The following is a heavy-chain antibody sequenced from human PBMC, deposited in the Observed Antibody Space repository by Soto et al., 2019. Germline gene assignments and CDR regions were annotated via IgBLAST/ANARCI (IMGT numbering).Heavy chain of an antibody. V-gene: IGHV3-33*01. D-gene: IGHD2-2*01. CDR2: IWYDGSNK. J-gene: IGHJ3*02. Sequence: QVQLVESGGGVVQPGRSLRLCCAASGFTFSSYGMHWVRQAPGKGLEWVAVIWYDGSNKYYADSVKGRFTISRDNSKNTLYLQMNSLRAEDTAVYYCARDSPGSTSIDAFDIWGQGTMVTVSS. CDR3: ARDSPGSTSIDAFDI. CDR1: GFTFSSYG.